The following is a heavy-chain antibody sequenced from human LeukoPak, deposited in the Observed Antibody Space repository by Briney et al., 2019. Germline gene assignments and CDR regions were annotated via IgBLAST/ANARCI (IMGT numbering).Heavy chain of an antibody. CDR2: MNPNSGNT. J-gene: IGHJ4*02. CDR3: AKDLGLEYYFDY. V-gene: IGHV1-8*01. CDR1: GYTFTSYD. D-gene: IGHD3-3*01. Sequence: ASVKVSCKASGYTFTSYDINWVRQATGQGLEWMGWMNPNSGNTGYAQKFQGRVTMTRNTSISTAYMELSSLRSEDTAVYYCAKDLGLEYYFDYWSQGTLVTVSS.